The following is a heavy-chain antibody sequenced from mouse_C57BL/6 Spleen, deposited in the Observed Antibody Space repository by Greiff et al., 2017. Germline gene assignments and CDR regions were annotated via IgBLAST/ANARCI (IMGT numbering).Heavy chain of an antibody. CDR2: IDPSDSYT. Sequence: QVQLQQPGAELVMPGASVKLSCKASGYTFTSYWMHWVKQRPGQGLEWIREIDPSDSYTNYNQKFKGKSTLTVDKSSSTAYMQLSILTSEDSAVYSCARSSTTVVAFGYWGQGTTLTVSS. J-gene: IGHJ2*01. V-gene: IGHV1-69*01. D-gene: IGHD1-1*01. CDR3: ARSSTTVVAFGY. CDR1: GYTFTSYW.